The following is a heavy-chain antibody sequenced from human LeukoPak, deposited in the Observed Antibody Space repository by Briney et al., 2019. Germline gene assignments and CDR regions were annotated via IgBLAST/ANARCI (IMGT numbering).Heavy chain of an antibody. J-gene: IGHJ4*02. Sequence: PGGSLRLSCAASGFTFSSYAMSWVRQAPGKGLEWMGSIDYSGSTYYIPSLKSRLTISLDTSKNQFSLKLSSVTAADTAVYYCARDKGHFDVDYWGQGTLVTVSS. V-gene: IGHV4-39*07. CDR1: GFTFSSYA. D-gene: IGHD3-9*01. CDR2: IDYSGST. CDR3: ARDKGHFDVDY.